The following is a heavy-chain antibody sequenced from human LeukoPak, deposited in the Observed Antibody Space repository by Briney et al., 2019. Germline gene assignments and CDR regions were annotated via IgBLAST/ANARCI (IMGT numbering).Heavy chain of an antibody. Sequence: GRSLRLSCAASGFTFSSYGMHWVRQAPGKGLEWVAVISYDGSNKYYADSVKGRFTISRDNSKNTLYLQMNSLRAEDTAVYYCAKGPGVWSGYYPSYYMDVWGKGTTVTVSS. V-gene: IGHV3-30*18. CDR3: AKGPGVWSGYYPSYYMDV. J-gene: IGHJ6*03. CDR2: ISYDGSNK. CDR1: GFTFSSYG. D-gene: IGHD3-3*01.